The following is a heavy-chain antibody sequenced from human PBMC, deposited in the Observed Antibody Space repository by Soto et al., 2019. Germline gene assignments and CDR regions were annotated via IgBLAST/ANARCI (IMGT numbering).Heavy chain of an antibody. CDR2: INPTSDYT. V-gene: IGHV1-46*01. J-gene: IGHJ3*01. D-gene: IGHD2-2*02. CDR3: ARGGPAITAVDD. CDR1: GYTLTSYY. Sequence: ASAPVTCKASGYTLTSYYMQWVRRAPRQWLEWMGMINPTSDYTNDAQKFQGRVTLTSDTSTSTVYMKLSSLTSEDTAMYYCARGGPAITAVDDWGQGTMVPVSS.